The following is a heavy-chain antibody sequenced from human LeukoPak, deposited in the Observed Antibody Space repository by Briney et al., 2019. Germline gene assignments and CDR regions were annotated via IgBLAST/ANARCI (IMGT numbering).Heavy chain of an antibody. J-gene: IGHJ5*02. Sequence: SVKVSCKASGGTFSNYAISWVRQAPGQGLEWMGGIIPIFGTANYAQKFQGRVTMTRDMSTSTVYMELSSLRSEDTAVYYCARGGYKSIENWFDPWGQGTLVTVSS. CDR3: ARGGYKSIENWFDP. D-gene: IGHD5-12*01. CDR1: GGTFSNYA. V-gene: IGHV1-69*05. CDR2: IIPIFGTA.